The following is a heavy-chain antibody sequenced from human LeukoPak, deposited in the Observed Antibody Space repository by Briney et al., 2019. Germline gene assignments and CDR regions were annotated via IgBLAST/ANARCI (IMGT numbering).Heavy chain of an antibody. CDR2: IGVGSNTK. J-gene: IGHJ6*03. D-gene: IGHD6-13*01. V-gene: IGHV3-48*04. Sequence: GGSLRLSCAASGFTFSDYAMNWVRQAPGKGLEWVSYIGVGSNTKYYGDSVKGRFTISRDNAKNSLYLQMNSLRAEDTAVYYCARFIAAAGYYYYYYMDVWGKGTTVTISS. CDR3: ARFIAAAGYYYYYYMDV. CDR1: GFTFSDYA.